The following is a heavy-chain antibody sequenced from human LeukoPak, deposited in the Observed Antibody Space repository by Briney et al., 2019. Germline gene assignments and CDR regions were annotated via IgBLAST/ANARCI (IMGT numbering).Heavy chain of an antibody. Sequence: GGSLRLSCAASGFTFSSYAMSWVRQAPGKGLEWVSAISGSGGSTYYADSVKGRFTISRDNSKNTLYLQMNSLRAEDTAVYYCAKDLGYYYDSSGPLEEQTNFDYWGQGTLVTVSS. CDR3: AKDLGYYYDSSGPLEEQTNFDY. D-gene: IGHD3-22*01. CDR1: GFTFSSYA. V-gene: IGHV3-23*01. CDR2: ISGSGGST. J-gene: IGHJ4*02.